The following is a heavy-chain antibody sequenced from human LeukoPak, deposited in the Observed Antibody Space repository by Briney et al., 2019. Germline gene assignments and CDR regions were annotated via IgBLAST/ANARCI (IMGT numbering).Heavy chain of an antibody. D-gene: IGHD2-15*01. Sequence: GGSLRLSCAASGFTFRTNGMHWVRQAPGEGLEWVAVISYDENTKYYADSVKGRFTISRDNSENTVYLQMNSLRAEDTAVYYCAKEYCGGGRCNDDFFDYWGQGTLVTVSS. CDR3: AKEYCGGGRCNDDFFDY. CDR2: ISYDENTK. CDR1: GFTFRTNG. J-gene: IGHJ4*02. V-gene: IGHV3-30*18.